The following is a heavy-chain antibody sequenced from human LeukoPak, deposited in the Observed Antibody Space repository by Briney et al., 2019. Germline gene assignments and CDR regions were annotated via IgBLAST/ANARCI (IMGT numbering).Heavy chain of an antibody. CDR2: IYSDGRT. CDR1: GFAVSSNY. V-gene: IGHV3-53*01. Sequence: PGKSLRLSCAASGFAVSSNYMSWVRQAPGKGPEWVSVIYSDGRTYYADSVKGRFTISRDISKNTLFLQMTSLRAEDTAVYYCAKLKGWYGEGYFDYWGQATLVTVST. J-gene: IGHJ4*02. D-gene: IGHD3-10*01. CDR3: AKLKGWYGEGYFDY.